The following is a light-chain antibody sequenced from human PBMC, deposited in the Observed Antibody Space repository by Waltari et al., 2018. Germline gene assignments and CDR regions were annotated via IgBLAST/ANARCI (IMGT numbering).Light chain of an antibody. Sequence: DIMLTQTPLSLSVAPGQPASISCKSSQSLLHVNGKTYLYWYLQKSGQPPKLLIYELFNRLSGVPDRFSGSGSETDFTLRISRVEAEDVGLYYCMQSLQPSISFGQETRLDIK. CDR2: ELF. J-gene: IGKJ5*01. V-gene: IGKV2D-29*01. CDR1: QSLLHVNGKTY. CDR3: MQSLQPSIS.